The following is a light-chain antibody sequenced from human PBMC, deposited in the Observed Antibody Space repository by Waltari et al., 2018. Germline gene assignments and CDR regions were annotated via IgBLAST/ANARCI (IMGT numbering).Light chain of an antibody. CDR1: SSNIGNNY. V-gene: IGLV1-51*01. CDR2: DTT. CDR3: GTWDSSLNGLI. Sequence: QSVLTQPPSVSAAPGQTVAISCSGSSSNIGNNYVSWYQQIPGTAPKLLIYDTTKRPSGIPDRFSGSKSGTSGTLCIPGLQTGDEADYYCGTWDSSLNGLIFGGGTKLTVL. J-gene: IGLJ2*01.